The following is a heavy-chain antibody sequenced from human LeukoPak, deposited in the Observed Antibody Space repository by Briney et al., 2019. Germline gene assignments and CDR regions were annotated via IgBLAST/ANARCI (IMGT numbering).Heavy chain of an antibody. CDR3: ARDRYDFWSGYYYYYYYGMDV. CDR1: GYTFTSYG. CDR2: ISAYNGNT. J-gene: IGHJ6*02. D-gene: IGHD3-3*01. V-gene: IGHV1-18*01. Sequence: ASVKVSCKASGYTFTSYGINWVRQAPGQGLEWMGWISAYNGNTNYAQKLQGRVTMTTDTSTSTAYMELRSLRSDDTAVYYCARDRYDFWSGYYYYYYYGMDVWGQGTTVTVSS.